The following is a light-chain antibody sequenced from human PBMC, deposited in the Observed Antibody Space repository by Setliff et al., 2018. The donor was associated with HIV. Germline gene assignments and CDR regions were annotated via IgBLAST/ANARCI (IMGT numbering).Light chain of an antibody. CDR1: SSDIGGYNY. V-gene: IGLV2-14*03. CDR3: SSYTSTSTLYV. CDR2: DVS. J-gene: IGLJ1*01. Sequence: QSALAQPASVSGSPGQSITISCTGTSSDIGGYNYVSWYQQHPGKASKLMIYDVSDRPSGVSNRFSGSKSGNTASLTISGLQAEDEADYSCSSYTSTSTLYVFGTGTKVTVL.